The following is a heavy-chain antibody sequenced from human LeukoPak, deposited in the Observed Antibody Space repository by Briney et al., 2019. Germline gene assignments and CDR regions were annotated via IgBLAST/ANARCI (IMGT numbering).Heavy chain of an antibody. CDR3: VRRSGWYEVLGDAFDI. J-gene: IGHJ3*02. D-gene: IGHD6-19*01. CDR1: GGSFSGYY. Sequence: SETLSLTCAVYGGSFSGYYWSWIRQPPGKGLEWIGYIYYSGSTNYNPSLKSRVTISVDTSKNQFSLKLSSVTAADTAVYYCVRRSGWYEVLGDAFDIWGQGTMVTVSS. CDR2: IYYSGST. V-gene: IGHV4-59*01.